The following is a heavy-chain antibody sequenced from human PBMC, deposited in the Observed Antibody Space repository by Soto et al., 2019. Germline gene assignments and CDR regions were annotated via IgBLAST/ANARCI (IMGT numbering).Heavy chain of an antibody. D-gene: IGHD3-22*01. CDR1: GYTFTSYG. V-gene: IGHV1-18*04. J-gene: IGHJ4*02. Sequence: ASVKVSCKASGYTFTSYGISWVRQAPGQGLEWMGWISAYNGNTNYAQKLQGRVTMTTDTSTSTAYMELRSLRSDDTAVYYCAKTYYYDSSGYWPDYWGQGTLVTVSS. CDR2: ISAYNGNT. CDR3: AKTYYYDSSGYWPDY.